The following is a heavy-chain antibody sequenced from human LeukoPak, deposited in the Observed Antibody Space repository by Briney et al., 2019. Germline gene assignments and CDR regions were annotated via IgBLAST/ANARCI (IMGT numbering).Heavy chain of an antibody. D-gene: IGHD2-15*01. CDR3: ARSGGAYKPFDF. CDR1: GFIFSSFE. V-gene: IGHV3-48*03. CDR2: ISDKGGI. Sequence: PGESLRLSCEASGFIFSSFELNWVRQAPGKGLEWVSHISDKGGITYADSVKGRFTISRDNAKNSQYLQMTSLRAEDTAVYYCARSGGAYKPFDFWGQGTLVTVSS. J-gene: IGHJ4*02.